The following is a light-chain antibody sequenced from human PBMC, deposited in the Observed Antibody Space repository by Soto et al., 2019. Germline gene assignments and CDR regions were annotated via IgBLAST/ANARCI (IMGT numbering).Light chain of an antibody. CDR1: QTISSW. J-gene: IGKJ1*01. CDR3: QHYHSYSEE. V-gene: IGKV1-5*03. CDR2: KAS. Sequence: DIQMTQSPSTLSGSVGDRVTITCRASQTISSWLAWYQQKPGKAPKLLIYKASTLKSGVPSRFSGSGSGTEFTLTISSLQPDDFATYYCQHYHSYSEEFGQGTKV.